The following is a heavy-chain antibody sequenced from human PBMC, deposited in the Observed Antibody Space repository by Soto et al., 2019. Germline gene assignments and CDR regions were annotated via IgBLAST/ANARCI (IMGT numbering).Heavy chain of an antibody. CDR1: GFTFSSYS. Sequence: GGSLRLSCAASGFTFSSYSMNWVRQAPGKGLEWVSSISSSSSYIYYADSVKGRFTISRDNSKNTLYLQMNRLRAEDTAVYYCARDRRSYYDSSGYYPRGAFDIWGQGTMVTV. J-gene: IGHJ3*02. CDR3: ARDRRSYYDSSGYYPRGAFDI. D-gene: IGHD3-22*01. V-gene: IGHV3-21*01. CDR2: ISSSSSYI.